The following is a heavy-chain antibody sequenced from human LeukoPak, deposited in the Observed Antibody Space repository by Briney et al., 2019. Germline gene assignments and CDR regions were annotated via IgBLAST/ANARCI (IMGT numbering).Heavy chain of an antibody. J-gene: IGHJ4*02. D-gene: IGHD6-19*01. CDR2: IYHSGGT. V-gene: IGHV4-59*08. CDR1: GGSISSDY. CDR3: ARWYYSGWAFDY. Sequence: SETLSLTCTVSGGSISSDYWSWIRQPPGKALEWIGNIYHSGGTNYNPSLKSRVTISVDTSKTKFSLKLSSVTAADTAVYYCARWYYSGWAFDYWGQGTLVTGSS.